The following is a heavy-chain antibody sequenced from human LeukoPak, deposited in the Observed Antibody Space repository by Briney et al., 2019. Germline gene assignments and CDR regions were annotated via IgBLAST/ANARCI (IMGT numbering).Heavy chain of an antibody. D-gene: IGHD4-11*01. Sequence: ASVKVSCKAFGYTFTSYGISWLRQAPGQGLEWMGWISAYNGKTNYVQDLQGRLTFTTDASTNTAYMELRNLRSDDTAAYFCARPDPKNSCQEYFDHWGQGTLVTVS. J-gene: IGHJ4*02. V-gene: IGHV1-18*01. CDR1: GYTFTSYG. CDR3: ARPDPKNSCQEYFDH. CDR2: ISAYNGKT.